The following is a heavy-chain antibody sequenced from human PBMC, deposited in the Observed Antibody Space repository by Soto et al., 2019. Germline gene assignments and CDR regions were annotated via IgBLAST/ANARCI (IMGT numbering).Heavy chain of an antibody. D-gene: IGHD4-17*01. CDR3: AREGEGLRYYYYMDV. J-gene: IGHJ6*03. CDR1: GFTFSSYW. CDR2: IKQDGSEK. V-gene: IGHV3-7*01. Sequence: GGSLRLSCAASGFTFSSYWMSWVRQAPGKGLEWVANIKQDGSEKYYVDSVKGRFTISRDNAKNSLYLQMNSLRAEDTAVYYCAREGEGLRYYYYMDVWGKGTTVTVSS.